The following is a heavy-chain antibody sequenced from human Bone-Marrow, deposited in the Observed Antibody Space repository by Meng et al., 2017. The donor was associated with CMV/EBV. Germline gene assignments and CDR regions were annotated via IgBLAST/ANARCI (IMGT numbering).Heavy chain of an antibody. D-gene: IGHD2-2*01. J-gene: IGHJ4*02. CDR1: GFTFNTYD. V-gene: IGHV3-30*02. Sequence: LRVSCTASGFTFNTYDMHWVRQVPGKGLGWVAFIGYDGSNKYYADSVKGRFTISRDDSKNTLYLQMNSLRGEDTAVYYCAKDRSYADWGQGTLVTVSS. CDR2: IGYDGSNK. CDR3: AKDRSYAD.